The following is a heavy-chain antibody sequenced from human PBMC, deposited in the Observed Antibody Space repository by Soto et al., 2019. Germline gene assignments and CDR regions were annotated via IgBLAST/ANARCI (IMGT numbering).Heavy chain of an antibody. D-gene: IGHD4-17*01. V-gene: IGHV1-69*01. CDR1: GGTFSSYA. J-gene: IGHJ6*02. CDR2: IIPIFGTA. Sequence: QVQLVQSGAEVKKPGSSVKVSCKASGGTFSSYAISWVRQAPGQGLEWMGGIIPIFGTANYAQKFQGRVTITADESTSTAYMELSSLRSEDTAVYYCARGASLRPKGGYYYYGMDVWGQGTTVTVSS. CDR3: ARGASLRPKGGYYYYGMDV.